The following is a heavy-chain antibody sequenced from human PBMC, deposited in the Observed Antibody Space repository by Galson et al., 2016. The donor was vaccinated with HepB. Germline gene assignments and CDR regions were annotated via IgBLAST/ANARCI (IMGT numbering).Heavy chain of an antibody. J-gene: IGHJ6*02. D-gene: IGHD3-16*02. V-gene: IGHV3-30*04. CDR2: IPFDGTEK. Sequence: SLRLSCADSGFTFSDNAMHWVRQAPGKGLEWVALIPFDGTEKYYADSVRGRFTISRDNSKNTLYLQMKSLRADDTAVYYCARDRGDYFWGSSRLVTAYYYGVDVWGQGTTVTVSS. CDR1: GFTFSDNA. CDR3: ARDRGDYFWGSSRLVTAYYYGVDV.